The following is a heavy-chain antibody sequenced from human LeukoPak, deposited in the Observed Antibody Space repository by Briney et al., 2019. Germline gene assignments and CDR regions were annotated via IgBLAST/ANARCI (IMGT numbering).Heavy chain of an antibody. V-gene: IGHV3-11*06. CDR2: ISSSSNYT. CDR1: GFTFSDYH. D-gene: IGHD2-15*01. CDR3: ARSRDCSGGSCYVDAFDI. Sequence: GGSLRLSCAASGFTFSDYHMSWIRQAPGKGLEWVSYISSSSNYTNYADSVKGRFTISRDNAKNSLYLQMNSLRAEDTAVYYCARSRDCSGGSCYVDAFDIWGQGAMVTVSS. J-gene: IGHJ3*02.